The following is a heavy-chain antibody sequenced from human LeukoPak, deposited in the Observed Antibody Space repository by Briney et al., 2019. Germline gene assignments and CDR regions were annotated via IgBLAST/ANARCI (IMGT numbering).Heavy chain of an antibody. V-gene: IGHV3-48*04. CDR3: AKGRYSSGFDY. J-gene: IGHJ4*02. CDR2: ISSSSTTI. D-gene: IGHD6-19*01. Sequence: GGSLRLSCAASGFTFSTYTMSWVRQAPGKGLEWISYISSSSTTIYHADSVKGRFTISRDNAKNSLYLQMNSLRAEDTALYYCAKGRYSSGFDYWGQGTLVTVSS. CDR1: GFTFSTYT.